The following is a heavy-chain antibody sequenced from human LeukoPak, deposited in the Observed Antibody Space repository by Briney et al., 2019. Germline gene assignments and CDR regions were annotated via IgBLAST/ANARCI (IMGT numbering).Heavy chain of an antibody. Sequence: GGSLRLSCAASGFSFSSYWMSWVRQAPGKGLEWVAHITQVGREKYYVDSVKGRFTISRDNAKNSLYLQMNSLRAEDTAVYYWAREGAGELSPHDNWGQGTLGTVSS. CDR1: GFSFSSYW. CDR2: ITQVGREK. V-gene: IGHV3-7*01. CDR3: AREGAGELSPHDN. J-gene: IGHJ4*02. D-gene: IGHD3-16*02.